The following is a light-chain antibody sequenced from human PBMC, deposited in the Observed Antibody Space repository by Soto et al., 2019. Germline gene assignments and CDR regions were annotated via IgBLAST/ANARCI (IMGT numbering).Light chain of an antibody. CDR1: QFLSSY. V-gene: IGKV3-20*01. Sequence: EIVLTQSPATLSLAPGARAPLSCRASQFLSSYLAWYQQKPGQPPRLLISGASSRAAGISDKFSGSGSGTDFTLTISRLEPEDFAVYFCHQYGTFPITFGQGTRLEI. CDR2: GAS. J-gene: IGKJ5*01. CDR3: HQYGTFPIT.